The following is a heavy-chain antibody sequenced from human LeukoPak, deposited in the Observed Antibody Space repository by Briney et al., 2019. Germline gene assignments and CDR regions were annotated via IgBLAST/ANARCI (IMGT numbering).Heavy chain of an antibody. CDR1: GFTFSDYY. D-gene: IGHD3-10*01. CDR2: ISSSGSTI. CDR3: ARDGLLWFDAPGGY. V-gene: IGHV3-11*01. J-gene: IGHJ4*02. Sequence: GGPLRLSCAASGFTFSDYYMSWIRQAPGKGLEWVSYISSSGSTIYYADSVKGRFTISRDNAKNSLFLQMNSLRAEDTAVYYCARDGLLWFDAPGGYWGQGTLVTVSS.